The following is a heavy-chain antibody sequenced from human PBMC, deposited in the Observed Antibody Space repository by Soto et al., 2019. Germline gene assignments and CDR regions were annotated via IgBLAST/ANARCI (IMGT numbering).Heavy chain of an antibody. J-gene: IGHJ4*02. CDR3: ARGPSSLTRFDY. CDR1: GFTFSSYA. D-gene: IGHD2-2*01. CDR2: ISYDGSNK. V-gene: IGHV3-30-3*01. Sequence: GGSLRLSCAASGFTFSSYALHWVRQAPGKGLEWVAVISYDGSNKYYADSVKGRFTISRDNSKNTLYVQMNSLRGEDTAVYYCARGPSSLTRFDYWDQGTLVTVSS.